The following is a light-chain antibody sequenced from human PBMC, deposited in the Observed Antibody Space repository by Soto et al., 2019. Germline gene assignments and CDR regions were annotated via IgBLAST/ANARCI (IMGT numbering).Light chain of an antibody. J-gene: IGKJ3*01. V-gene: IGKV3-20*01. CDR1: QSVSSSY. CDR3: QQYGSSPFT. CDR2: GAS. Sequence: ESVLTQSPGTLSMSPGERATLSCRASQSVSSSYSAWYQQKPGQAPRLLIYGASSMATGIPDRFSGSGSGTDFTLTISRLEPEDFAVYYCQQYGSSPFTFGPETKVDIK.